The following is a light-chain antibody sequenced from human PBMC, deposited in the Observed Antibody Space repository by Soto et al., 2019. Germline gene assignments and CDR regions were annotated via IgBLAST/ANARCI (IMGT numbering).Light chain of an antibody. CDR3: GSWDSIMSAYV. J-gene: IGLJ1*01. Sequence: QSVLTQPPSVSAAPGQKVTISCSGSSSNIGGNSVSWYQQLPGTAPKLLIYDDNKRPSGIPDRFSGSKSGTSATLGITGFQTGDEADYYCGSWDSIMSAYVLATGTKPTVL. CDR1: SSNIGGNS. V-gene: IGLV1-51*01. CDR2: DDN.